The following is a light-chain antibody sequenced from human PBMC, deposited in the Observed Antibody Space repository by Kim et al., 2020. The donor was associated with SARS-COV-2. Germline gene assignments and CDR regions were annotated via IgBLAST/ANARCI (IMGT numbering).Light chain of an antibody. J-gene: IGLJ3*02. CDR1: SSDVGGYNY. V-gene: IGLV2-8*01. Sequence: GQSVPISCTGTSSDVGGYNYVSWYQQYPGKAPKLMIYEVSKRPSGVPDRFSGSKSGNTASLTVSGLQAEDEADYYCSSYAGSNNLVFGGGTKVTVL. CDR3: SSYAGSNNLV. CDR2: EVS.